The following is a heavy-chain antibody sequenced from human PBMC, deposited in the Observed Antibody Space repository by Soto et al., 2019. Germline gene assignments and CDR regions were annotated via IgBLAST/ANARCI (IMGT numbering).Heavy chain of an antibody. Sequence: QVQLQESGPGLVKPSETLSLTCTVSGGSVSSGSYYWTWIRQSPGKGLEWVGYIYYNGATSYNPSLKSRVPLSRDTSKNQFSLKLTSVTAADTAVYYCARNDAACDIWGQGTMVSVSS. CDR2: IYYNGAT. J-gene: IGHJ3*02. V-gene: IGHV4-61*01. CDR1: GGSVSSGSYY. CDR3: ARNDAACDI.